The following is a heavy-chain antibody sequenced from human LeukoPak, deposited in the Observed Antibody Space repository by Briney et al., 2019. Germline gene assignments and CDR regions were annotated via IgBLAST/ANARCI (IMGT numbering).Heavy chain of an antibody. D-gene: IGHD3-22*01. CDR3: ARESGRYYDSSGYYYLGTQRHAFDI. Sequence: PGGSLRLSCAASGFTFSSYGMHWVRQAPGKGLEWVAVIWYDGSNKYYADSVKGRFTISRDNSKNTLYLQMNSLRAEDKAVYYCARESGRYYDSSGYYYLGTQRHAFDIWGQGTMVTVSS. CDR2: IWYDGSNK. J-gene: IGHJ3*02. CDR1: GFTFSSYG. V-gene: IGHV3-33*01.